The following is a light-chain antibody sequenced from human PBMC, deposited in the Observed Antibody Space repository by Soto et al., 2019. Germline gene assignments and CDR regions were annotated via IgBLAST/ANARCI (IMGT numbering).Light chain of an antibody. V-gene: IGKV3-15*01. Sequence: EIVMTQSPATLSESPGERATLSCRASQSVSSNLAWYQQKRGQAPRLLIYGTSTRATGIPARFSGSGSGTEFTITISSLQSEDFAVYYCQQYNKWPLTFGGGTKVEIK. CDR2: GTS. J-gene: IGKJ4*01. CDR3: QQYNKWPLT. CDR1: QSVSSN.